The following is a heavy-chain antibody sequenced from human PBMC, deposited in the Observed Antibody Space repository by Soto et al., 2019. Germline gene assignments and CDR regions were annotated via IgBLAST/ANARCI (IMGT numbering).Heavy chain of an antibody. D-gene: IGHD6-19*01. CDR1: GGTFSTYA. V-gene: IGHV1-69*01. CDR2: IIPLFGTA. J-gene: IGHJ4*02. Sequence: QVQLEQSGAEVKQPGSSVRVSCKTSGGTFSTYAINWVRQAPGQGLEWMGAIIPLFGTADYSQKFQGRVTITADESTSTAYMKLSSLRSDDTAVYFCARPKGTYSSGYYYFDFWGQGTLVTVSS. CDR3: ARPKGTYSSGYYYFDF.